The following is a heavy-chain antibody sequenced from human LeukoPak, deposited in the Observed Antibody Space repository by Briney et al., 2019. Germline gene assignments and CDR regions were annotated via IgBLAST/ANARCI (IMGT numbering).Heavy chain of an antibody. CDR1: GYTFTGYY. Sequence: ASVKVSCKASGYTFTGYYMHWVRQAPGQGLEWMGWINPNSGGTNYAQKFQGRVTMTRDTSISTAYMELSRLRSDDTAVYYGAREGGDGYNYFDYWGQGTLVTVSS. V-gene: IGHV1-2*02. CDR3: AREGGDGYNYFDY. J-gene: IGHJ4*02. CDR2: INPNSGGT. D-gene: IGHD5-24*01.